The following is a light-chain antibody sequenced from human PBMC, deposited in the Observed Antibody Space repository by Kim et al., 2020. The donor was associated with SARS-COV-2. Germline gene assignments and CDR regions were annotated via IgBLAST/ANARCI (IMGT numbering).Light chain of an antibody. J-gene: IGKJ1*01. CDR1: QSVSDW. CDR2: RAS. V-gene: IGKV1-5*03. Sequence: SVGDRVTITCRASQSVSDWLAWYQQKAGKAPRLLIYRASTLESGVPSRFSGSGSGTEFTLTINSLQPDDFATYYCQQYDSDSPWTFGQGTKVEIK. CDR3: QQYDSDSPWT.